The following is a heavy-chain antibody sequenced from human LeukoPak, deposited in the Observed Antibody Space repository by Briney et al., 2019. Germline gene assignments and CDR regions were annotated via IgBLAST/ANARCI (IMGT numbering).Heavy chain of an antibody. J-gene: IGHJ3*02. CDR2: IKQDGSVK. D-gene: IGHD3-22*01. CDR3: ARDSEHYDSGAYYDALDI. CDR1: RFTFANYR. Sequence: GGSLRLSCAASRFTFANYRMNWVRQAPGKGLEWVANIKQDGSVKYYLDSVKGRFTISRDNAKNSLYPQMNSLRADDTAVYYCARDSEHYDSGAYYDALDIWGQGTMVTVSS. V-gene: IGHV3-7*01.